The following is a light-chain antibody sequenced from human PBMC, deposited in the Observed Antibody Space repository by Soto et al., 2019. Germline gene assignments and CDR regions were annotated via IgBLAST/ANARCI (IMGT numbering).Light chain of an antibody. Sequence: EIVLTQSPATLSLSPGERATLSCRASQSVSSYLAWYQQKPGQAPRLLIYEASTRATGIPARFSGSGSGTDFTLTISSLEPEYFAVYYCQQRSNWPSYGPGTKVDIK. J-gene: IGKJ3*01. CDR2: EAS. V-gene: IGKV3-11*01. CDR3: QQRSNWPS. CDR1: QSVSSY.